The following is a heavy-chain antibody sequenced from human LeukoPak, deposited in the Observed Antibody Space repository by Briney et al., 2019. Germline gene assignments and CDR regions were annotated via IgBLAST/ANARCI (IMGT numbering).Heavy chain of an antibody. D-gene: IGHD6-13*01. CDR3: ASQAAGPNGVYYHYMDV. Sequence: ASVKVSCKASGYTFTGYYMHWVRQAPGQGLEWMGWINPNSGGTNYAQKFQGRVTMTRDTSISTAYMELSRLRSDDTAVYYCASQAAGPNGVYYHYMDVWGKGTTVTVSS. J-gene: IGHJ6*03. V-gene: IGHV1-2*02. CDR1: GYTFTGYY. CDR2: INPNSGGT.